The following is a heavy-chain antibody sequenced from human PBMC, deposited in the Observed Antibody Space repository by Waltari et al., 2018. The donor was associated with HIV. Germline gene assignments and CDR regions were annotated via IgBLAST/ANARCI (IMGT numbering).Heavy chain of an antibody. J-gene: IGHJ4*02. CDR2: INPNSGGT. D-gene: IGHD3-22*01. CDR1: GYTFTGYY. CDR3: ARVGYDSSGYYPFDY. V-gene: IGHV1-2*02. Sequence: QVQLVQSGAEVKKPGASVKVSCKASGYTFTGYYMHWVRQAPGQGLEWMGGINPNSGGTNYAQKFQGRVTMTRDTSISTAYMELSRLRSDDTAVYYCARVGYDSSGYYPFDYWGQGTLVTVSS.